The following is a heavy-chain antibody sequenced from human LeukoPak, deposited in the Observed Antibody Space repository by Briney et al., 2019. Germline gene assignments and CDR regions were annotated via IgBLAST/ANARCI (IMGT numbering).Heavy chain of an antibody. D-gene: IGHD5-18*01. V-gene: IGHV1-2*02. CDR2: INPNSGGT. CDR1: GYTFTGYY. CDR3: ARGGYSYGRRDAFDI. J-gene: IGHJ3*02. Sequence: GASVKVSCKASGYTFTGYYMHWVRQAPGQGLEWMGWINPNSGGTNYAQKFQGRVTMTRDTSISTAYMELSGLRSDDTAVYYCARGGYSYGRRDAFDIWGQGTMVTVSS.